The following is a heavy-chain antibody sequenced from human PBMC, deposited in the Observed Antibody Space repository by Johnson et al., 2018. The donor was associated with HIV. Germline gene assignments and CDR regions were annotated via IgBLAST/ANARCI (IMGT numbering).Heavy chain of an antibody. CDR2: IRFDGSNK. Sequence: QVQLVESGGGVVQRGGSLRLACAASGFIFSSYGMHWVRQAPGKGLEWVAFIRFDGSNKFYADSVKGRFTLSRDNSKNTLYLQMNSLKADDTAIYYCAKDEEGYSSAWSAGTAFDIWGQGTIVTVSS. CDR3: AKDEEGYSSAWSAGTAFDI. D-gene: IGHD6-13*01. CDR1: GFIFSSYG. V-gene: IGHV3-30*02. J-gene: IGHJ3*02.